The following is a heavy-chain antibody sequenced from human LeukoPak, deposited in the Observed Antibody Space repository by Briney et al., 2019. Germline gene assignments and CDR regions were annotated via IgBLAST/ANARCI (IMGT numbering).Heavy chain of an antibody. D-gene: IGHD1-14*01. CDR3: AGLIRPGWFDP. Sequence: TASETLSLTCTVSGASISSSTDYWGWIRQPPGKVLGRIANIYYSGSTYYNQSLKMLVTISVNTSKNQFSLKLSSVTAADTAVYYCAGLIRPGWFDPWGQGTLVTVSS. V-gene: IGHV4-39*01. J-gene: IGHJ5*02. CDR1: GASISSSTDY. CDR2: IYYSGST.